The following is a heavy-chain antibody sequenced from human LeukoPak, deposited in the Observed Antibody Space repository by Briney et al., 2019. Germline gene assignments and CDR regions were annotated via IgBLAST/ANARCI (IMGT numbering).Heavy chain of an antibody. J-gene: IGHJ4*02. CDR2: ISSSSSTI. CDR3: ARDPPYYYDSSGFDY. Sequence: GGSLRLSCAASGFTVSGNFMSWVRQAPGKGLEWVSYISSSSSTIYYADSVKGRFTISRDNAKNSLYLQMNSLRDEDTAVYYCARDPPYYYDSSGFDYWGQGTLVTVSS. V-gene: IGHV3-48*02. CDR1: GFTVSGNF. D-gene: IGHD3-22*01.